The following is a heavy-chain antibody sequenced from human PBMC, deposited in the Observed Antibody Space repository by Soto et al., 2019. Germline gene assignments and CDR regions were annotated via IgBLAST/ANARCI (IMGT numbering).Heavy chain of an antibody. CDR3: ARILWFGEFTKELGTYYFDY. Sequence: SETLSLTCAVYGGSFSGYYWSWVRQPPGKGLEWIGEINHSGSTNYNPSLKSRVTISVDTSKNQFSLKLSSVTAADTAVYYCARILWFGEFTKELGTYYFDYWGQGTLVTVSS. J-gene: IGHJ4*02. D-gene: IGHD3-10*01. V-gene: IGHV4-34*01. CDR1: GGSFSGYY. CDR2: INHSGST.